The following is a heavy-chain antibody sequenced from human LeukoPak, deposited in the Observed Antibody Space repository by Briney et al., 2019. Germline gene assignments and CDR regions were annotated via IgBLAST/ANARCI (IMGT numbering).Heavy chain of an antibody. CDR3: ARHVGTLRDFWAGYFSNWFDP. CDR2: VYYSGPA. Sequence: SETLSLTCTVSGGSVSSRTYYWGWIRQPPGKGPEWIGTVYYSGPAYYNPSLKSRVSISVDTSMNQFSLELSSVTAADTAVYFCARHVGTLRDFWAGYFSNWFDPWGQGTLVTVSS. V-gene: IGHV4-39*01. CDR1: GGSVSSRTYY. J-gene: IGHJ5*02. D-gene: IGHD3/OR15-3a*01.